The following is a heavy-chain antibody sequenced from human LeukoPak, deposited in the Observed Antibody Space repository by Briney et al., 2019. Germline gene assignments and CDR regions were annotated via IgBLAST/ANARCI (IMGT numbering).Heavy chain of an antibody. CDR3: AGAYSAYDPFDY. V-gene: IGHV3-74*01. D-gene: IGHD5-12*01. Sequence: GGSLRLSCAASGFTFSNYWMHWVRQAPGKELVWVSRLNADGNSITYADSVRGRFTISRDNAKNTVHLQMNSLRVEDTAIYFCAGAYSAYDPFDYWGQGILVTVSS. J-gene: IGHJ4*02. CDR2: LNADGNSI. CDR1: GFTFSNYW.